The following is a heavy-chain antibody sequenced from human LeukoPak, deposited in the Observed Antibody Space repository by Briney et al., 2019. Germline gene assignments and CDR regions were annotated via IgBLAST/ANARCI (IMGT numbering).Heavy chain of an antibody. CDR3: APAAQHLVTFYFDF. Sequence: SGPTLVKPTQTLTLTCTFSGFSLSTRGVGVGWIRQPPGQALEWLALIYWDDDKHYNPSLKSRLTITKDTSKNQVVLTMTHMDPVDTATYYCAPAAQHLVTFYFDFWGQGTLVTVSS. CDR2: IYWDDDK. J-gene: IGHJ4*02. D-gene: IGHD4-23*01. V-gene: IGHV2-5*02. CDR1: GFSLSTRGVG.